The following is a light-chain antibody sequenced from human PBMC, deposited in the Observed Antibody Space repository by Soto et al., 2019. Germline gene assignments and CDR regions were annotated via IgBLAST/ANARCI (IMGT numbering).Light chain of an antibody. CDR1: SSDVGSYNR. J-gene: IGLJ1*01. CDR3: SSYTISSTYV. Sequence: QSVLTQPPSGSGSPGQSVAISCTGTSSDVGSYNRVSWYQQPPGTAPKLMIYDVNNRPSGVPDRFSGSKSGNTASLTISGLQAEHEADYYCSSYTISSTYVFGTGTKVTVL. CDR2: DVN. V-gene: IGLV2-18*02.